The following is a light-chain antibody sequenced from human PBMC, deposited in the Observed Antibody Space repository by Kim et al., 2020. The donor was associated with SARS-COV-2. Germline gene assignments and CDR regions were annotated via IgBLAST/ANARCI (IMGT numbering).Light chain of an antibody. CDR2: DAS. CDR1: QTVTTY. V-gene: IGKV1-39*01. Sequence: DIQMTQSPSSLSASVGDRVTITCRASQTVTTYLNWYQQKPGKPPNLLIYDASKLHDGVPSRFSGSGSGTDFTLTISSLQPEDFATYYFQQSYSKTWTFGQGTKVDIK. J-gene: IGKJ1*01. CDR3: QQSYSKTWT.